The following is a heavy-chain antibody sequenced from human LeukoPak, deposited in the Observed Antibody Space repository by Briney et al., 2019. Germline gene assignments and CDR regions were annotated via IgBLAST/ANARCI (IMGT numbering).Heavy chain of an antibody. CDR3: AKGDIYCSGGSCLIDY. CDR2: ISGSGGST. V-gene: IGHV3-23*01. D-gene: IGHD2-15*01. CDR1: GFTFSSYA. J-gene: IGHJ4*02. Sequence: GGSLRLSCAASGFTFSSYAMSWVRQAPGKGLEWVSAISGSGGSTYYADSVKGRFTISRDNSKNTLYLQMNSLRAEDTAVYYCAKGDIYCSGGSCLIDYWGQGTLVTVSS.